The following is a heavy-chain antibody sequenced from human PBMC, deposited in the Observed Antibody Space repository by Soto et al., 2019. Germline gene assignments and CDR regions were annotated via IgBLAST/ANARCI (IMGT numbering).Heavy chain of an antibody. Sequence: ASVKVSCKASGDTFTGYYTHWVRQAPGQGLEWMGWINAYNGNTNYAQKLQGRVTMTTDTSTSTAYMELRSLRSDDTAVYYCAREDIVVVPAANGGHWFDPWGQGTLVTVSS. V-gene: IGHV1-18*04. J-gene: IGHJ5*02. CDR1: GDTFTGYY. CDR2: INAYNGNT. CDR3: AREDIVVVPAANGGHWFDP. D-gene: IGHD2-2*01.